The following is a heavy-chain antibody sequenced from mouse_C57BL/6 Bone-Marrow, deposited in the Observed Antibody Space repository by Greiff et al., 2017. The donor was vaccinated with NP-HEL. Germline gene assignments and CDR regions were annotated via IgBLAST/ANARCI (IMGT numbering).Heavy chain of an antibody. D-gene: IGHD1-1*01. CDR1: GYTFTSYW. Sequence: QVQLQQSGAELAKPGASVKLSCKASGYTFTSYWMHWVKQRPGQGLEWIGYINPSSGYTKYNQKFKDKATLTADKSSSTAYMQLCSLTYEYSAVYYCASSDYYGSSYEGYWYFDVWGTGTTVTVSS. J-gene: IGHJ1*03. CDR3: ASSDYYGSSYEGYWYFDV. CDR2: INPSSGYT. V-gene: IGHV1-7*01.